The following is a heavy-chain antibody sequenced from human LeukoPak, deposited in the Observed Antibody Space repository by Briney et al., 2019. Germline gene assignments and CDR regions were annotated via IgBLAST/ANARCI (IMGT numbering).Heavy chain of an antibody. CDR3: ARDQTYSSSNWFDP. CDR1: GFTFSSYA. Sequence: GGSLRLSCAASGFTFSSYAMHWVRQAPGKGLEWVAVISYDGSNKYYADSVKGRFTISRDNSKNTLYLQMNSLRAEDTAVYYCARDQTYSSSNWFDPWGQGTLVTVSS. V-gene: IGHV3-30-3*01. D-gene: IGHD6-6*01. CDR2: ISYDGSNK. J-gene: IGHJ5*02.